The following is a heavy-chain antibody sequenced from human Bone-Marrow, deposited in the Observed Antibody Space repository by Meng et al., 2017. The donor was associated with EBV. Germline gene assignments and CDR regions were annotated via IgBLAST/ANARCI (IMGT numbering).Heavy chain of an antibody. CDR3: ASRHYYDSSGYYGFDY. J-gene: IGHJ4*02. CDR1: GGSFSGYY. D-gene: IGHD3-22*01. CDR2: INHSGST. Sequence: QVERQAWGDGLLKPSETLSLPCAVYGGSFSGYYWSWIRQPPGKGREWIGEINHSGSTNYNPSLKSRVTISVDTSKNQFSLKLSSVTAADTAVYYCASRHYYDSSGYYGFDYWGQGTLVTVSS. V-gene: IGHV4-34*01.